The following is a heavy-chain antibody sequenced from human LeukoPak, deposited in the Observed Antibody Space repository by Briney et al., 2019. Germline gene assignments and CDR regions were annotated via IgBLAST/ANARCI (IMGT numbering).Heavy chain of an antibody. CDR1: GFTFSSHW. D-gene: IGHD2-8*02. J-gene: IGHJ4*02. CDR3: ARGHWYVFY. V-gene: IGHV3-74*01. CDR2: INSDGRTT. Sequence: GGSLRLSCAASGFTFSSHWMHWVRQAPGKGLVWVSLINSDGRTTTYADSVKGRLTISRDNAKNSLYLQMNSLRAEDTAVYYCARGHWYVFYWGQGTLVTVSS.